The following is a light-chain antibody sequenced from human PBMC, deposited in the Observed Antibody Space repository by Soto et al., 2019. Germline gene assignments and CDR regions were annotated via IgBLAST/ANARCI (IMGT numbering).Light chain of an antibody. CDR3: SSYTDSSTLV. CDR2: EVS. V-gene: IGLV2-14*01. CDR1: SSDVGGYNY. J-gene: IGLJ1*01. Sequence: QSVLTQPASVSGSPGQSITISCTGTSSDVGGYNYVSWFQQHAGKAPRLMIYEVSDRPSGVSNRFSGSKSGNTASLTISGLQADDEADYYCSSYTDSSTLVFGTGTKVTVL.